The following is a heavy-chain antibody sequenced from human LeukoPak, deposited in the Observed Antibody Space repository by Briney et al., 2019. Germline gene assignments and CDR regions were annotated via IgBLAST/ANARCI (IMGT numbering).Heavy chain of an antibody. Sequence: SETLSLTCAVYGGSFSGYYRSWIRQPPGKGLEWIGSIYYSGSTYYNTSLKSRVTISVDTSKNQFSLKLSSVTAADTAVYYCARGDTSCDYWGQGTLVTVSS. D-gene: IGHD2-2*02. V-gene: IGHV4-34*01. CDR3: ARGDTSCDY. CDR1: GGSFSGYY. J-gene: IGHJ4*02. CDR2: IYYSGST.